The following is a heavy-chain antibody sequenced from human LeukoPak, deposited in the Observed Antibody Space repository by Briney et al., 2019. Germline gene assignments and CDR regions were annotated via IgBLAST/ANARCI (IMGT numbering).Heavy chain of an antibody. D-gene: IGHD5-18*01. CDR2: IIWNGGRT. CDR3: AKASGYSFGHFDY. J-gene: IGHJ4*02. V-gene: IGHV3-20*04. CDR1: GFTFSTYN. Sequence: GGSLRLSCAASGFTFSTYNMNWVRQAPGKGLEWVSDIIWNGGRTGHADSVKGRFTISRDNAKNPLYLQMNNLRPEDTALYYCAKASGYSFGHFDYWGQGTLVTVSS.